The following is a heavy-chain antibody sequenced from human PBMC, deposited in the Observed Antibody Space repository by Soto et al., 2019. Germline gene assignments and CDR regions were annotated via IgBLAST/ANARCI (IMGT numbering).Heavy chain of an antibody. CDR1: GGFLSESY. D-gene: IGHD3-16*01. Sequence: SETLSLTCAVYGGFLSESYWTWIRQPPGKGLEWIGGINHVGGTNYNPSLKSRVTMSVDTSQNQFSLRLISVTAADTAMYFCVRVRYQLPSSVLWLDPWG. J-gene: IGHJ5*02. CDR3: VRVRYQLPSSVLWLDP. CDR2: INHVGGT. V-gene: IGHV4-34*01.